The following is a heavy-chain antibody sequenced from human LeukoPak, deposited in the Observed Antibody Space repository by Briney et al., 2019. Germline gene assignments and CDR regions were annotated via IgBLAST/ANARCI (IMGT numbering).Heavy chain of an antibody. CDR1: GYTFTGYY. J-gene: IGHJ4*02. V-gene: IGHV1-2*06. Sequence: GASVKVSCKASGYTFTGYYMHWVRQAPGQGLEWMGRINPNSGGTNYAQKFQGRVTMTRDTSISTVYMELSRLRSDDTAVYYCATSRDGYNYRFDYWGQGTLVTVSS. CDR3: ATSRDGYNYRFDY. D-gene: IGHD5-24*01. CDR2: INPNSGGT.